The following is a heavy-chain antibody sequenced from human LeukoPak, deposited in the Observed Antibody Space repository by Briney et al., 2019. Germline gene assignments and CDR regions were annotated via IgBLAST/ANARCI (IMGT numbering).Heavy chain of an antibody. V-gene: IGHV3-7*01. D-gene: IGHD3-10*01. CDR2: IKQDGSEK. Sequence: QPGGSLRLSCAASGFTFSSYWMSWVRQAPGKGLEWVANIKQDGSEKYYVDSVKGRFTISRDNAKNSLYLQMNSLRAEDTAVYYCARQKLVRPSPFDPWGQGTLVTVSS. J-gene: IGHJ5*02. CDR1: GFTFSSYW. CDR3: ARQKLVRPSPFDP.